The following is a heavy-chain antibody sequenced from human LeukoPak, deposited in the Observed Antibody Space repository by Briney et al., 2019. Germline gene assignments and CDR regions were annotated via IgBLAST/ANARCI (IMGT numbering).Heavy chain of an antibody. CDR1: GFTFTRYW. Sequence: GGSLRLSCAASGFTFTRYWMSWVRQAPGKGLEWVTNINQDGSEKYYVDSVKGRFTISRDNAKNSVYLQMNSLRAEDTAVYYCARVSVATYYYYGMDVWGQGTTVTVSS. D-gene: IGHD2-15*01. V-gene: IGHV3-7*01. CDR3: ARVSVATYYYYGMDV. J-gene: IGHJ6*02. CDR2: INQDGSEK.